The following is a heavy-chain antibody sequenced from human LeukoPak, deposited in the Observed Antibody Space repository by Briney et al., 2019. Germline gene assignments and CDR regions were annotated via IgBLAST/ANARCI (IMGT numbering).Heavy chain of an antibody. CDR3: ARSAGITGTRAWFDR. V-gene: IGHV4-59*08. Sequence: KPSETLSLTCTVSGGSISSYYWSWVRQPPGKGLEWIGYIYYSGSTNYNPSLKSRVTISVDTSKNQFSLKLSSVTAADTAVYYCARSAGITGTRAWFDRWGQGTLVTVSS. J-gene: IGHJ5*02. CDR1: GGSISSYY. CDR2: IYYSGST. D-gene: IGHD1-20*01.